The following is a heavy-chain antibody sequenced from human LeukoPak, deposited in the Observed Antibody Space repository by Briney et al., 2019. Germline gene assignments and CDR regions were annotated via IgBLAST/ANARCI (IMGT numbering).Heavy chain of an antibody. Sequence: GASVKVSCKASGYTFTSYGISWVRQAPGQGLEWMGWISAYNGNTNYAQKLQGRVTVTTDTSTSTAYMELRSLRSDDTAVYYCARDVYSIAAAGTFDYWGQGTLVTVSS. D-gene: IGHD6-13*01. CDR1: GYTFTSYG. J-gene: IGHJ4*02. CDR2: ISAYNGNT. V-gene: IGHV1-18*01. CDR3: ARDVYSIAAAGTFDY.